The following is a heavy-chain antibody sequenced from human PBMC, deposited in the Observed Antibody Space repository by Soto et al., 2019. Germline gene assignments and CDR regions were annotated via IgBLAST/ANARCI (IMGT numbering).Heavy chain of an antibody. V-gene: IGHV4-59*08. CDR2: IYYSGST. J-gene: IGHJ4*02. Sequence: SETLSLTCTVSGGSISSYYWSWIRQPPGKGLEWIGYIYYSGSTNYNPSLKSRVTISVDTSKNQFSLKLSSVTAADTAVYYCARWSDSGSTFDYWGQGTLVTVS. D-gene: IGHD5-12*01. CDR1: GGSISSYY. CDR3: ARWSDSGSTFDY.